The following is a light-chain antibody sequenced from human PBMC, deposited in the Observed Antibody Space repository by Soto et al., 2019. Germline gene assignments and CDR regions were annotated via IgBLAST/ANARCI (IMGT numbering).Light chain of an antibody. CDR3: SSYAGSNTDYV. Sequence: QSVLTQPPSASGSPGQSVTISCTGSSSDFGGYNYVSWYQRHPGKVPKLMIYEVSKRPSGVPDRFSGSKSGNTASLTVSGLQAEDEADYYCSSYAGSNTDYVFGTGTKVTVL. J-gene: IGLJ1*01. CDR2: EVS. CDR1: SSDFGGYNY. V-gene: IGLV2-8*01.